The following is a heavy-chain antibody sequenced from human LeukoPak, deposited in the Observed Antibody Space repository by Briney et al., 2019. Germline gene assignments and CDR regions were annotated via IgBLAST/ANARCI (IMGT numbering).Heavy chain of an antibody. J-gene: IGHJ4*02. D-gene: IGHD5-12*01. V-gene: IGHV4-59*01. Sequence: SETLSLTCTVAGGYISGYYWSWIRQPPGKGLEWIGNIHYSGSTNYNSSLKSRVTILVDKSENQFYLKVRSLTAADTAVYYCARIGYNFGYYFDSWGQGALVTVSS. CDR2: IHYSGST. CDR1: GGYISGYY. CDR3: ARIGYNFGYYFDS.